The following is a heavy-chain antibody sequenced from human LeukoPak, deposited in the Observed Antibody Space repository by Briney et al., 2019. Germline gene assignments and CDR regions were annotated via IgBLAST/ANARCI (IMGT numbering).Heavy chain of an antibody. Sequence: GGSLRLSCAVSGFTFSNAWMTWFRQAPGKGLEWVGRIKSKRDGGTTDYAAPGKGRFTISRDDSENTLYLQMNSLKTEDTAVYFCTADVPNDDGDYVPIDYWGQGTLVTVSS. CDR3: TADVPNDDGDYVPIDY. CDR2: IKSKRDGGTT. CDR1: GFTFSNAW. J-gene: IGHJ4*02. D-gene: IGHD4-17*01. V-gene: IGHV3-15*01.